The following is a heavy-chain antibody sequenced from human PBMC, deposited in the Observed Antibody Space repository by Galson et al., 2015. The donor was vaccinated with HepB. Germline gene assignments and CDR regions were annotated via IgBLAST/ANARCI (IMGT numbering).Heavy chain of an antibody. CDR2: ISYDGSNK. V-gene: IGHV3-30-3*01. J-gene: IGHJ4*02. CDR3: ARDNSAH. CDR1: GFTFSSYA. Sequence: SLRLSCAASGFTFSSYAMHWVRQAPGKGLEWVAVISYDGSNKYYADSVKGRFTISRDNSKNTLYLQMNSLRAEDTAVCYCARDNSAHWGQGTLVTVSS. D-gene: IGHD2-21*01.